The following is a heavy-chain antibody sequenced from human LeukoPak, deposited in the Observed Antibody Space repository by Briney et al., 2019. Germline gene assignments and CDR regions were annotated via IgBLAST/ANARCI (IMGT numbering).Heavy chain of an antibody. V-gene: IGHV1-69*05. CDR2: IIPIFGTA. CDR3: ARATVTTETHYCYYMDV. CDR1: GGTFSSYA. D-gene: IGHD4-17*01. J-gene: IGHJ6*03. Sequence: ASVKVSCKASGGTFSSYAISWVRQAPGQGLEWMGGIIPIFGTANYAQKFQGRVTITTDESTSTAYMELSSLRSEDTAVYYCARATVTTETHYCYYMDVWGKGTTVTVSS.